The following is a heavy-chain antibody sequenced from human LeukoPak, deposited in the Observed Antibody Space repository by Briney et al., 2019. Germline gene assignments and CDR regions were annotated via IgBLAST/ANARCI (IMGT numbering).Heavy chain of an antibody. CDR3: TRVRSGNDFDY. Sequence: GRSLRLSCSASGFTFGDHAMSWVSQAPGKGLEWVGFIRSKGYGGTTEYAASVEGRFSLSRDDSKSFVYLQMSSLKTEDTAVYYCTRVRSGNDFDYWGQGTLVTVSS. J-gene: IGHJ4*02. D-gene: IGHD3-10*01. CDR1: GFTFGDHA. CDR2: IRSKGYGGTT. V-gene: IGHV3-49*04.